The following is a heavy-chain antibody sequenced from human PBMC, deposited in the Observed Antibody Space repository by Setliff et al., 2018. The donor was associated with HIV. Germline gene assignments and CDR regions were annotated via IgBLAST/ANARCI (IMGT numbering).Heavy chain of an antibody. CDR2: LNPSGDST. Sequence: ASVKVSCKASGYTFTSYYVHWVRQAPGQGLEWMGILNPSGDSTAYAQKFQGRVTMSRDTSTSAVYMELSRLRSDVTAVYYCARGGYHGFGSYGDYWGQGTLVTVSS. D-gene: IGHD3-10*01. CDR1: GYTFTSYY. V-gene: IGHV1-46*01. J-gene: IGHJ4*02. CDR3: ARGGYHGFGSYGDY.